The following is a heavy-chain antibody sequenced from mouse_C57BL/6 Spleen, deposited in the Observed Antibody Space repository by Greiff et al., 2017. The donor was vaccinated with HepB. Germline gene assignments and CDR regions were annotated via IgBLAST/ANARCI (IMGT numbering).Heavy chain of an antibody. J-gene: IGHJ2*01. CDR2: IYPGDGDT. D-gene: IGHD1-2*01. V-gene: IGHV1-82*01. CDR3: ARSPLTTAYFDY. Sequence: QVQLQQSGPELVKPGASVKISCKASGYAFSSSWMNWVKQRPGKGLEWIGRIYPGDGDTNYNGKFKGKATLTADKSSSTAYMQLSSLTSEDSAVYFCARSPLTTAYFDYWGQGTTLTVSS. CDR1: GYAFSSSW.